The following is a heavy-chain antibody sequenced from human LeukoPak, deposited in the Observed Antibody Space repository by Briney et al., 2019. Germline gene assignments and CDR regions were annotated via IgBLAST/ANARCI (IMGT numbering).Heavy chain of an antibody. D-gene: IGHD4-11*01. V-gene: IGHV3-30*18. CDR1: GFTFSAYG. J-gene: IGHJ3*01. Sequence: GKSLRLSCAASGFTFSAYGMQWVRKAPGKGLEWVAVISNDGYNKYYANSVKGRFTISRDSSKNTLYLQMNSLRPEDTAVYSCAKDLTTLFLASDVWGLGTMVTVSS. CDR3: AKDLTTLFLASDV. CDR2: ISNDGYNK.